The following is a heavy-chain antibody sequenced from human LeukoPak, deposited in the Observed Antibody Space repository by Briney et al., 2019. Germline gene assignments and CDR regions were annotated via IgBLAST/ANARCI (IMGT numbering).Heavy chain of an antibody. D-gene: IGHD1-26*01. CDR1: GGSISSYY. V-gene: IGHV4-59*12. CDR2: IYYSGST. J-gene: IGHJ4*02. CDR3: ARGQGATKDFDY. Sequence: KPSETLSLTCTVSGGSISSYYWSWIRQPPGKGLEWIGYIYYSGSTNYNPSLKSRVTISVDTSKNQFSLKLSSVTAADTAVYYCARGQGATKDFDYWGQGTLVTVSS.